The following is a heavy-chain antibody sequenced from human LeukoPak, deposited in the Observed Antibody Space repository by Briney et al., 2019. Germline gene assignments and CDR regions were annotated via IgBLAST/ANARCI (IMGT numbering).Heavy chain of an antibody. D-gene: IGHD6-19*01. V-gene: IGHV3-21*04. CDR3: AKDTYSSGIPFDS. J-gene: IGHJ4*02. Sequence: PGGSLRLSCAASGFTFSSYSMNWVRQAPGKGLEWVSPISSSSSYIYYADSVKGRFTISRDNSKNTLYLQMNSLRAEDTAVYYCAKDTYSSGIPFDSWGQGTLVTVSS. CDR2: ISSSSSYI. CDR1: GFTFSSYS.